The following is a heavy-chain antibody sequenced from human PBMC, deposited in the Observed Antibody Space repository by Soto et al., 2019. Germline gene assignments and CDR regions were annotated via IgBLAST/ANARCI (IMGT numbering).Heavy chain of an antibody. Sequence: PSETLSLTCAVSGYSISSGYYWGWIRQPPGKGLERLGTTYYGASSYYNPSLRSRITILLDASTNQLSLKLSSVTAADTAVYFCVRVAGSASWYETDSWGQGILVTVSS. CDR2: TYYGASS. J-gene: IGHJ4*02. D-gene: IGHD6-13*01. CDR1: GYSISSGYY. CDR3: VRVAGSASWYETDS. V-gene: IGHV4-38-2*01.